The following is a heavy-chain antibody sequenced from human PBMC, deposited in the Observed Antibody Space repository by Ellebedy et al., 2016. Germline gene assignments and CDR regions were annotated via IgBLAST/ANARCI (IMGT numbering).Heavy chain of an antibody. J-gene: IGHJ5*02. Sequence: SETLSLXXTVSGGSISSYYWSWIRQPAGKGLEWIGRIYTSGSTNYNPSLKSRVTMSVDTSKNQFSLKLSSVTAADTAVYYCARDPAWGANWFDPWGQGTLVTVSS. CDR2: IYTSGST. V-gene: IGHV4-4*07. D-gene: IGHD7-27*01. CDR1: GGSISSYY. CDR3: ARDPAWGANWFDP.